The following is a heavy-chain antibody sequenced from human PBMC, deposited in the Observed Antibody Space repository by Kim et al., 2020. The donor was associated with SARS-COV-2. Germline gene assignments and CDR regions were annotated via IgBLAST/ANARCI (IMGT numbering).Heavy chain of an antibody. V-gene: IGHV1-18*01. CDR3: ARELVLRGGYNTQDILGIDY. Sequence: ASVKVSCKASGYTFTSYGISWVRQAPGQGLEWMGWISAYNGNTNYAQKLQGRVTMTTDTSTSTAYMELRSLRSDDTAVYYCARELVLRGGYNTQDILGIDYWGQGTLVTVSS. CDR2: ISAYNGNT. D-gene: IGHD5-12*01. CDR1: GYTFTSYG. J-gene: IGHJ4*02.